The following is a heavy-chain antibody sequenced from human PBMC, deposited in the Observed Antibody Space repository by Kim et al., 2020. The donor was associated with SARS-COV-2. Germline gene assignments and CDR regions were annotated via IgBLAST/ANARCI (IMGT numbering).Heavy chain of an antibody. J-gene: IGHJ4*02. CDR2: K. V-gene: IGHV3-33*01. CDR3: AIEVAYTRYFDF. Sequence: KYYAESVGGRFTISRDDSKNTLYVQMDSLRAEDTAVYYCAIEVAYTRYFDFWGQGTPVTVSS. D-gene: IGHD5-12*01.